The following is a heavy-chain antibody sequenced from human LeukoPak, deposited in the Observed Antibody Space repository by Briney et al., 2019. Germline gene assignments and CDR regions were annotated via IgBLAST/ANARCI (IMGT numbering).Heavy chain of an antibody. CDR2: ISSSSSSYI. Sequence: GGSLRLSCAASGFTFSSYSMNWVRQAPGRGLEWVSSISSSSSSYIYYADSVKGRLTISRDNAKNSLYLQMNSLRAEDTAVYYCARDIYDFWSGYYTRYYYGMDVWGQGTTVTVSS. J-gene: IGHJ6*02. CDR1: GFTFSSYS. CDR3: ARDIYDFWSGYYTRYYYGMDV. V-gene: IGHV3-21*01. D-gene: IGHD3-3*01.